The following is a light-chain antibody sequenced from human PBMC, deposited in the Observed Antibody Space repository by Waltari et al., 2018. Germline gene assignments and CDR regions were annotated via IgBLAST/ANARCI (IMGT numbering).Light chain of an antibody. CDR3: TSYRSTNTRVI. Sequence: SALTQPASVSGSPGQSITISCTRINGEGGGYYYVSWYQQYPGKAPKLLIYDVSHRPSGVSSRFSASKSGNTASLTISGLQTEDEADYYCTSYRSTNTRVIFGGGTKLAVL. CDR1: NGEGGGYYY. V-gene: IGLV2-14*03. CDR2: DVS. J-gene: IGLJ2*01.